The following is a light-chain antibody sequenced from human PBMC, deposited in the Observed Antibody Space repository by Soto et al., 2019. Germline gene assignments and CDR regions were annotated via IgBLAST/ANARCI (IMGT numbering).Light chain of an antibody. V-gene: IGLV2-14*01. CDR3: TSYTSRTTVV. Sequence: QSALTQPASVSGSPGQSITISCTGTSSDIGGYNYVSWYQQHPDKAPKLIIYAVTNRPSGVSNRFSGSKSGNTASLTISGLQAEDEADYYCTSYTSRTTVVFGGGTKLTVL. J-gene: IGLJ2*01. CDR1: SSDIGGYNY. CDR2: AVT.